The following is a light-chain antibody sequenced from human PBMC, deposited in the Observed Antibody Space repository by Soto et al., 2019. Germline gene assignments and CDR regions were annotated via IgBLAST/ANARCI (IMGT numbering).Light chain of an antibody. Sequence: QSALTQPASVSGSPGQAITISCTGTSSDVGGYNYVSWYQQHPGKAPKLMIYDVSNRPSGVSNRFSGSKSGNTASLTISGLQAEDEADYCCSSYTSSSTGGFVFGTGTKVTVL. CDR2: DVS. J-gene: IGLJ1*01. CDR1: SSDVGGYNY. CDR3: SSYTSSSTGGFV. V-gene: IGLV2-14*01.